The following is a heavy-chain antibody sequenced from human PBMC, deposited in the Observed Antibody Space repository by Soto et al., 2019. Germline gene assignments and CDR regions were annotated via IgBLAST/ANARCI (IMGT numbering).Heavy chain of an antibody. V-gene: IGHV3-30-3*01. CDR1: GFTFSSYA. D-gene: IGHD2-15*01. Sequence: PGGSLRLSCAASGFTFSSYAMHWVRQAPGKGLEWVAVISYDGSNKYYADSVKGRFTISRDNSKNTLYLQMNSLRAEDTAVYYCARSDIVVVPVEVWGQGTTVTVSS. CDR2: ISYDGSNK. CDR3: ARSDIVVVPVEV. J-gene: IGHJ6*02.